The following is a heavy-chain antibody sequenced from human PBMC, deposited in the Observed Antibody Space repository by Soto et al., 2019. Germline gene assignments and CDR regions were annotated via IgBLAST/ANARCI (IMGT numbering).Heavy chain of an antibody. CDR1: GFTSNNNW. J-gene: IGHJ1*01. D-gene: IGHD6-19*01. Sequence: GESLKIACKVSGFTSNNNWIAWVRQMPGKGLEWMGIIYPSDSDTRYSPSFQGQVTISADKSISTAYLQWTSLKASDTATYYCSAAIGVTESAYFHHWGQVNRVTVSS. V-gene: IGHV5-51*01. CDR2: IYPSDSDT. CDR3: SAAIGVTESAYFHH.